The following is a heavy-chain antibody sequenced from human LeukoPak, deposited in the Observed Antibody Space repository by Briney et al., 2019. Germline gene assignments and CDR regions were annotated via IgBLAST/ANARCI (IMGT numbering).Heavy chain of an antibody. CDR3: ARSKPYSSGWTDFDC. CDR1: GFTFSSHD. Sequence: GGSLRLSCAASGFTFSSHDMHWVRQPTGEGLEWVSVIGTAGNTYYTDSVKGRFTISRENAKNSLYLQMDNLRAEDTAVYYCARSKPYSSGWTDFDCWGQGTLVTVSS. CDR2: IGTAGNT. J-gene: IGHJ4*02. V-gene: IGHV3-13*01. D-gene: IGHD6-19*01.